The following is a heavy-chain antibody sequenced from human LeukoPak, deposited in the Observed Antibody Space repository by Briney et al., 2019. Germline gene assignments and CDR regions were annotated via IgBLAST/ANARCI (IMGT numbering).Heavy chain of an antibody. D-gene: IGHD6-19*01. J-gene: IGHJ4*02. Sequence: ASVKVSCKPSGGTFISYAISWVRPAPGQGLEWMGGIIPILGIANYAQKFQRKVTITADKSTSTAYMELSSLRSEDTAVYYCARDPPPRIAVAGTSDYWGQGTLVTVSS. CDR3: ARDPPPRIAVAGTSDY. CDR2: IIPILGIA. V-gene: IGHV1-69*10. CDR1: GGTFISYA.